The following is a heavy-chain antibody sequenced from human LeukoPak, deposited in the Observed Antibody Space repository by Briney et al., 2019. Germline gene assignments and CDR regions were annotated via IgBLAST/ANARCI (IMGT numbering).Heavy chain of an antibody. Sequence: SETLSLTCTVSGGSISSSSYYWGWIRQPPGKGLEWIGSIYYSGSTYYNPSLKSRVTISVDTSKNQFPLKLSSVTAADTAVYYCATGRDRYDFWSGYPFDYWGQGTLVTVSS. V-gene: IGHV4-39*01. J-gene: IGHJ4*02. CDR2: IYYSGST. CDR3: ATGRDRYDFWSGYPFDY. CDR1: GGSISSSSYY. D-gene: IGHD3-3*01.